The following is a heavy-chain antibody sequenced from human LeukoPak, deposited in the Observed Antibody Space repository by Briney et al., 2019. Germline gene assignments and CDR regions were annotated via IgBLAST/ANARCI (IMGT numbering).Heavy chain of an antibody. CDR1: GFTFDDYA. V-gene: IGHV3-43*02. CDR2: ISGDGGST. CDR3: AKDTALCSSTSCYDYYYYGMDV. Sequence: GSLRLSCAAPGFTFDDYAMHWVRQAPGKGLEWVSLISGDGGSTYYADSVKGRFTISRDNSKNSLYLQMNSLRTEDTALYYCAKDTALCSSTSCYDYYYYGMDVWGQGTTVTVSS. D-gene: IGHD2-2*01. J-gene: IGHJ6*02.